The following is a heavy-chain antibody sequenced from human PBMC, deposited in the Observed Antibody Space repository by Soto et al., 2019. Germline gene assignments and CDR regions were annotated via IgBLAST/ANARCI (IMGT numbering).Heavy chain of an antibody. J-gene: IGHJ4*02. Sequence: QVQLVQSGAEVKKPGASVKVSCKASGYTFTSYAMHWVRQAPGQRLEWMGWINAGNGNTKYSQKFQGRVTITRDTSASTAYLELSSLRSEDTAVYYCAREGLGTRLYDSWGQGTLVTVSS. V-gene: IGHV1-3*01. CDR1: GYTFTSYA. CDR3: AREGLGTRLYDS. CDR2: INAGNGNT. D-gene: IGHD3-16*01.